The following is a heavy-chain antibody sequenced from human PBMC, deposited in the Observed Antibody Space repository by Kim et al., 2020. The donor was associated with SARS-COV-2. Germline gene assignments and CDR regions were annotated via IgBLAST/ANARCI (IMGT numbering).Heavy chain of an antibody. V-gene: IGHV3-7*03. CDR2: IKQDGSEK. CDR1: GFTFSSYW. J-gene: IGHJ5*02. Sequence: GGSLRLSCAASGFTFSSYWMSWVRQAPGKGLEWVANIKQDGSEKYYVDSVKGRFTISRDNAKNSLYLQMNSLRAEDTAVYYCARDPLPLREVGVEYNWFDPWGQGTLVTVSS. D-gene: IGHD3-16*01. CDR3: ARDPLPLREVGVEYNWFDP.